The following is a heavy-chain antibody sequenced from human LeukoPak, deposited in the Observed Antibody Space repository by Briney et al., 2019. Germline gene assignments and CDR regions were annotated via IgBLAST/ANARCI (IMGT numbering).Heavy chain of an antibody. CDR3: ARDNGDDYVWGSYRTNRAYYFDY. D-gene: IGHD3-16*02. V-gene: IGHV4-61*01. J-gene: IGHJ4*02. CDR1: GGSVSSGSYY. Sequence: SETQSLTCTVSGGSVSSGSYYWSWIRQPPGKGLEWIGYIYYSGSTNYNPSRKSGVTISVDTSKNQFSLKLSSVTAADTAVYYCARDNGDDYVWGSYRTNRAYYFDYWGQGTLVTVSS. CDR2: IYYSGST.